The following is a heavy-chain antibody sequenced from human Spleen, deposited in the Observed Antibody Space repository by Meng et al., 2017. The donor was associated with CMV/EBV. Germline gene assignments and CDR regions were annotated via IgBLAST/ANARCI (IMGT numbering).Heavy chain of an antibody. CDR3: AKDLESSAL. Sequence: GGSLRLSCAASGFTFSSYAMSWVRQAPGKGLEWVSVIYSGGSSTYYADSVKGRFTISRDNSKNTLYLQMNSLRAEDTAVYYCAKDLESSALWGQGTLATVSS. V-gene: IGHV3-23*03. J-gene: IGHJ4*02. CDR1: GFTFSSYA. D-gene: IGHD3-3*01. CDR2: IYSGGSST.